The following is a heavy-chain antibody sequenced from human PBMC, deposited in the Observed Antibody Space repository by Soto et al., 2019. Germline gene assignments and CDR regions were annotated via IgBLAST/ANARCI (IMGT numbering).Heavy chain of an antibody. V-gene: IGHV3-21*01. J-gene: IGHJ4*02. Sequence: EVHLVESGGGLVKPGGSLRLSCTASGFTFSSSNMNWVRQAPGTGLEWVSYISTWSSYSFYADSVKGRFTISRDNSENSLYLRLDSLRDEDTAVYYCARASNDYGALDYGGQGALVTVSS. CDR3: ARASNDYGALDY. CDR1: GFTFSSSN. CDR2: ISTWSSYS. D-gene: IGHD4-17*01.